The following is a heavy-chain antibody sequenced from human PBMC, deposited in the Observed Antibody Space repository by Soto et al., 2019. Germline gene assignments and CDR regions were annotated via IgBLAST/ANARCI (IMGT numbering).Heavy chain of an antibody. CDR2: ISWNGAAI. J-gene: IGHJ6*02. V-gene: IGHV3-9*01. CDR1: GFTFDDHA. D-gene: IGHD3-16*01. Sequence: EVQLVESGGGLEQPGRSLRLSCAASGFTFDDHAMHWVRQAPGKGLQWVSGISWNGAAIGYGDSVKGRFSISRDSAKNSLDLQMSGLRPEDAALYYCVKDISYVLWGGGLDVWGRGTTVIVSS. CDR3: VKDISYVLWGGGLDV.